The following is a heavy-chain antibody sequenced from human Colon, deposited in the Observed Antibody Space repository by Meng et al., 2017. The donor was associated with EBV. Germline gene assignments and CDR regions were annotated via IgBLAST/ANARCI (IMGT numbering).Heavy chain of an antibody. CDR3: ARGTPGRSYCDY. CDR1: DYTFTGYG. J-gene: IGHJ4*02. Sequence: HVKLLQSGAEVKQPGASSKVSCKASDYTFTGYGVCWVRQSPGQGLEWMAWLGAHPGDTSHAPKFVGRVTVTADTATATAYMELRSLRSDDTAVYYCARGTPGRSYCDYWGLGTLVTVSS. CDR2: LGAHPGDT. D-gene: IGHD3-10*01. V-gene: IGHV1-18*01.